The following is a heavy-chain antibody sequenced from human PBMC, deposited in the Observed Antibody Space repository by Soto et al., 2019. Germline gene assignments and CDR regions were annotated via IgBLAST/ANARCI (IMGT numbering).Heavy chain of an antibody. D-gene: IGHD2-8*02. V-gene: IGHV4-34*01. J-gene: IGHJ4*02. CDR3: ARDKITGLFDY. CDR2: INHSGST. CDR1: GGSFSGYY. Sequence: QVQLQQWGAGLLKPSETLSLTCAVYGGSFSGYYWTWIRQPPGTGLEWIGEINHSGSTNYNPSLKSRVTISADTSKNQFSLKLTSVPAADTAVYYCARDKITGLFDYWGQGTLVTVSS.